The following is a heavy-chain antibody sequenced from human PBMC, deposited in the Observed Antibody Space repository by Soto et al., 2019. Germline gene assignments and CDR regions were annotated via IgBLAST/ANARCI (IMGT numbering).Heavy chain of an antibody. CDR1: GFTFSKYS. CDR2: ISGSGGAT. Sequence: GGSLRLSCAASGFTFSKYSMSWVRQAPGKGLELVSAISGSGGATYYADSVKGRFTISRDNSMSTEYLQMNSLRAEDTAVYYCAKWHYYDASGSLISHAFDMWDQGTMVTVSS. J-gene: IGHJ3*02. V-gene: IGHV3-23*01. CDR3: AKWHYYDASGSLISHAFDM. D-gene: IGHD3-22*01.